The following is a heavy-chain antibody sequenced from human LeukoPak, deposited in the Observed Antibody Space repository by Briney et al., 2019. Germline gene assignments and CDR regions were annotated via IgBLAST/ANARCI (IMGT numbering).Heavy chain of an antibody. CDR3: ARDQRYCSGGSCYPDWFDP. J-gene: IGHJ5*02. CDR2: ISPNSGGT. D-gene: IGHD2-15*01. CDR1: GYTFTGYY. Sequence: GASVKVSCKASGYTFTGYYMHWVRQAPGQGLECMGWISPNSGGTNYAQQFQGRVTMTRDTSISTAYMELSRLRSDDTAVYYCARDQRYCSGGSCYPDWFDPWGQGTLVTVSS. V-gene: IGHV1-2*02.